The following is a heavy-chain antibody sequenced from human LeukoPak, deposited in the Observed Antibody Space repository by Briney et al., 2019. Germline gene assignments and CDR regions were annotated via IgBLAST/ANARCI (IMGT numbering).Heavy chain of an antibody. V-gene: IGHV3-23*01. CDR2: ISGSGGTT. CDR3: AKDHRSSVYYYYGMDV. CDR1: GFTFSSYA. D-gene: IGHD6-19*01. Sequence: GGPLRLSCAASGFTFSSYAMSWVRQAPGKGLEWVSGISGSGGTTYYADSVKGRFTISRDNSKNTLYLQMNSLRAEDTAVYYCAKDHRSSVYYYYGMDVWGQGTTVTVSS. J-gene: IGHJ6*02.